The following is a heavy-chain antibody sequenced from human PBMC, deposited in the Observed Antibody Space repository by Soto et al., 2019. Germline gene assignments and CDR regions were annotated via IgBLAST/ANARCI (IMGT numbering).Heavy chain of an antibody. Sequence: GASVKVSCKASGGTFSSYAISWVRQAPGQGLEWMGGIIPIFGTANYAQKFQGRVTITADESTSTAYMELSSLRSEDTAVYYCARDAREAARGFDPWGQGTLVTAPQ. J-gene: IGHJ5*02. CDR2: IIPIFGTA. CDR3: ARDAREAARGFDP. D-gene: IGHD6-6*01. V-gene: IGHV1-69*13. CDR1: GGTFSSYA.